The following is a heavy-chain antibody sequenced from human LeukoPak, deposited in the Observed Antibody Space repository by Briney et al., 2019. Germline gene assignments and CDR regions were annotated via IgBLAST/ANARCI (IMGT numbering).Heavy chain of an antibody. CDR1: GFTFSSYE. CDR3: ARGKYDSSGYPLLGFDY. V-gene: IGHV3-7*01. J-gene: IGHJ4*02. Sequence: GGSLRLSCAASGFTFSSYEMNWVRQAPGKGLEWVANIKQDGSEKKYVDSVKGRFTISRDNAKKSLYLQMNSLRAEDTAVYYCARGKYDSSGYPLLGFDYWGQGTLVTVSS. D-gene: IGHD3-22*01. CDR2: IKQDGSEK.